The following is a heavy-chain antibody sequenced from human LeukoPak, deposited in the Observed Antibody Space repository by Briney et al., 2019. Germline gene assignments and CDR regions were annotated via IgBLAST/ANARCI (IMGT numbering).Heavy chain of an antibody. D-gene: IGHD3-22*01. J-gene: IGHJ5*02. CDR3: ARDLGQYYDTSDNWFDP. Sequence: GGSLRLSCAASGFTFSNYWMHWVRQAPGKGLVWVSRINSDGINTSYADSVKGRFTISRDNAKNTLNLQMNRLRAEDTALYYCARDLGQYYDTSDNWFDPWGQGTLVTVSS. CDR1: GFTFSNYW. V-gene: IGHV3-74*01. CDR2: INSDGINT.